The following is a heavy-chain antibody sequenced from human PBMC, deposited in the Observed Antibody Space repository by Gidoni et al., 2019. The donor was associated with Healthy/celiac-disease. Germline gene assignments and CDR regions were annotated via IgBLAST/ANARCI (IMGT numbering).Heavy chain of an antibody. J-gene: IGHJ5*02. Sequence: QVQLQQSGPGLVKPSQTLSLTCAISGDSVPSNNAAWNWIRQSPSRGLEWLGRTYYRSKWYNDYAASVKGRITINPDTSKNQFSLQVNSVTPEDTAVYYCARYSSPSGFGNWFDPWGQGTLVTVSS. D-gene: IGHD3-22*01. CDR1: GDSVPSNNAA. V-gene: IGHV6-1*01. CDR2: TYYRSKWYN. CDR3: ARYSSPSGFGNWFDP.